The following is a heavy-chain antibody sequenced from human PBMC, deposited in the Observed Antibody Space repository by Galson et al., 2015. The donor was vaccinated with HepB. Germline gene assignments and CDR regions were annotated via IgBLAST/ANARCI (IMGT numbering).Heavy chain of an antibody. J-gene: IGHJ4*02. CDR1: GYSFTSYW. V-gene: IGHV5-10-1*01. Sequence: QSGAEVKKPGESLRISCKGSGYSFTSYWISWVRQMPGKGLEWMGRIDPSDSYTNYSPSFQGHVTISADKSISTAYLQWSSLKASDTAMYYCARHRSAVGYYGSGSYCPYWGQGTLVTVSS. D-gene: IGHD3-10*01. CDR2: IDPSDSYT. CDR3: ARHRSAVGYYGSGSYCPY.